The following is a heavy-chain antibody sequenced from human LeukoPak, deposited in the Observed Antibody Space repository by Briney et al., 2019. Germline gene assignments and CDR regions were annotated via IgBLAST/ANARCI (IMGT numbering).Heavy chain of an antibody. Sequence: SETLSLTCTVSGGSISSSSYYWGWIRQPPGKVLVWIGSIYYSGSTYYNPSLKSRVTISVDTSKNQFSLKLSSVTAADTAVYYCARPRLLRFLEWLPRDAFDIWGQGTMVTVSS. D-gene: IGHD3-3*01. CDR2: IYYSGST. CDR1: GGSISSSSYY. V-gene: IGHV4-39*01. J-gene: IGHJ3*02. CDR3: ARPRLLRFLEWLPRDAFDI.